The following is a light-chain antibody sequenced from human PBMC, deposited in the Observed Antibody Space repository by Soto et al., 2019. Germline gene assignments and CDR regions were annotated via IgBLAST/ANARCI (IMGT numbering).Light chain of an antibody. Sequence: DIQMTQSPSTLSASVGDRVTITCRASQSVSRWLAWYQQKAGKAPKLLIFDASTLETGVPSRFSGSGSGTEFTLTITNLQPDDVATYYCQQYNSFLTFGGGTKVEIK. CDR1: QSVSRW. J-gene: IGKJ4*01. CDR2: DAS. V-gene: IGKV1-5*01. CDR3: QQYNSFLT.